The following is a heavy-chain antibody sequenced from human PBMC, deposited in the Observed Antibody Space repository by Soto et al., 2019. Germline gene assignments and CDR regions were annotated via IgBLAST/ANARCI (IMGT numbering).Heavy chain of an antibody. Sequence: EVQLVESGGGLVKPGGSLRLSCAASGFTFSSYSMNWVRQAPGKGLEWVSSISSSSSYIYYADSVKGRFTISRDNAKNSLYLQMNRLRAEDTAVYYCARDGANALYYYYGMDVWGQGTTVTVSS. J-gene: IGHJ6*02. CDR3: ARDGANALYYYYGMDV. V-gene: IGHV3-21*01. CDR2: ISSSSSYI. D-gene: IGHD3-16*01. CDR1: GFTFSSYS.